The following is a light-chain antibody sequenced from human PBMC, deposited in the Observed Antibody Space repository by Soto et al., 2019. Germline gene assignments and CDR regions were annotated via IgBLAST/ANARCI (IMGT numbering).Light chain of an antibody. Sequence: PGERATLSCWASQSLRSSYLAWYQRKPGQAPRLLMFGASRRATGIPDRFNGSGSGTDFILTISRLEPEDVAVYYCQQYGTSLFTFGGGTRVEIK. CDR3: QQYGTSLFT. CDR1: QSLRSSY. V-gene: IGKV3-20*01. CDR2: GAS. J-gene: IGKJ4*01.